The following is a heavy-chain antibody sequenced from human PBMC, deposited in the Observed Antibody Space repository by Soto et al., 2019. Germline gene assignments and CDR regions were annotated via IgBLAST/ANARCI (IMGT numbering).Heavy chain of an antibody. V-gene: IGHV1-46*01. J-gene: IGHJ4*02. Sequence: ASVKVSCKASGYRFTSYYIHWVRQAPGQGLEWMGIINPSGGSTNYAQKFQGRVNLTIDTSTSTVYMELSRLRSEDTAVFYCARGGMTSSMSFNFWGQGXLVTVSS. CDR1: GYRFTSYY. CDR2: INPSGGST. D-gene: IGHD6-6*01. CDR3: ARGGMTSSMSFNF.